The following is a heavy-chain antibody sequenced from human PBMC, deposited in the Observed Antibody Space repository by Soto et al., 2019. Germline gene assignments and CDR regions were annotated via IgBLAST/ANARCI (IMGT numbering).Heavy chain of an antibody. J-gene: IGHJ4*02. D-gene: IGHD2-21*02. V-gene: IGHV1-24*01. CDR1: GYTLTELS. Sequence: ASVRVSCKVSGYTLTELSMHWVRQAPGKGLEWMGGFDPEDGETIYAQKFQGRVTMTEDTSTDTAYMELSSLRSEDTAVYYCAPKRHCGGDCYSDYWGQGTLVTVSS. CDR2: FDPEDGET. CDR3: APKRHCGGDCYSDY.